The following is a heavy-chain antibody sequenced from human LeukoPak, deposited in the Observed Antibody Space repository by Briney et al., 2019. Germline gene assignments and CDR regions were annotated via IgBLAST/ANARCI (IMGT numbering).Heavy chain of an antibody. CDR3: ARSYSSSRGTFDY. V-gene: IGHV3-21*01. CDR2: ISSSSSNI. J-gene: IGHJ4*02. CDR1: GFTFSRYG. Sequence: KPGGSLRLSSAASGFTFSRYGMDRVRQAPGKGLEWVSSISSSSSNIYYAVSVKGRFTISRDNAKNSLYLQMNSLRAADTAVYYCARSYSSSRGTFDYWGRGTLVTVSS. D-gene: IGHD6-6*01.